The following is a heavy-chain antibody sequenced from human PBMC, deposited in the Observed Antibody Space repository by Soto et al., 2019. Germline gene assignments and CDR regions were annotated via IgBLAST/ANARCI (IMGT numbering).Heavy chain of an antibody. D-gene: IGHD4-17*01. CDR1: GYTFTSYG. V-gene: IGHV1-18*01. J-gene: IGHJ4*02. CDR3: ARVGSRAYDYGDYGSDN. Sequence: QVQLVQSGAEVKKPGASVKVSCKASGYTFTSYGISWVRQAPGQGLEWMGWISAYNGNTNYAQKLQGRVTMTTDTSTRTAYMERRSLRTEETPVYYCARVGSRAYDYGDYGSDNWGQGTLVTASS. CDR2: ISAYNGNT.